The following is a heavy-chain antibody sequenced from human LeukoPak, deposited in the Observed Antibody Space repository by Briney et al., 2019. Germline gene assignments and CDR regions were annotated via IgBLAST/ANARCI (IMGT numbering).Heavy chain of an antibody. Sequence: KPSETLSLTCTVSGGSISSGSYYWSWTRQPAGKGLEWIGRIYTSGSTNYNPSLKSRVTISVDTSKNQFSLKLSSVTAADTAVYYCARDRGYFDWLPPYYYYYMDVWGKGTTVTVSS. CDR1: GGSISSGSYY. CDR3: ARDRGYFDWLPPYYYYYMDV. J-gene: IGHJ6*03. D-gene: IGHD3-9*01. CDR2: IYTSGST. V-gene: IGHV4-61*02.